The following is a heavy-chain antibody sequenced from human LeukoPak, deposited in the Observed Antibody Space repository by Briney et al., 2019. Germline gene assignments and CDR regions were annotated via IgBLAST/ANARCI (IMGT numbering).Heavy chain of an antibody. CDR2: INPSGGST. CDR1: GYTFTSYY. Sequence: VSVKVFCKASGYTFTSYYMHWVRQAPGQGLEWMGIINPSGGSTSYAQKFQGRVTMTRDTSTSTVYMELSSLRSEDTAVYYCAGVCSGGSCYGDYWGQGTLVTVSS. CDR3: AGVCSGGSCYGDY. V-gene: IGHV1-46*01. J-gene: IGHJ4*02. D-gene: IGHD2-15*01.